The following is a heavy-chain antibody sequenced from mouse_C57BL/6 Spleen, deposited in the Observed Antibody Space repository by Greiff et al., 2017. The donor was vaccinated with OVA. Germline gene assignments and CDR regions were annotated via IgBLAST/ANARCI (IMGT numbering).Heavy chain of an antibody. CDR3: ARRTAQATYAY. D-gene: IGHD3-2*02. CDR2: INPNNGGT. Sequence: QLTQSGPELVKPGASVKISCKASGYTFTDYYMNWVKQSHGKSLEWIGDINPNNGGTSYNQKFKGKATLTVDKSSSTAYMELRSLTSEDSAVYYCARRTAQATYAYWGQGTLVTVSA. CDR1: GYTFTDYY. J-gene: IGHJ3*01. V-gene: IGHV1-26*01.